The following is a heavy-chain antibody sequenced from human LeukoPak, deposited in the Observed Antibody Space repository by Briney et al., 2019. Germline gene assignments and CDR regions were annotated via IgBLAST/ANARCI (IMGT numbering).Heavy chain of an antibody. V-gene: IGHV3-15*01. Sequence: GGSLRLSCAASGFTFSNAWMSWVRQAPGKGLEWVGRTKSKTDGGTTDYAAPVKGRFTISRDDSKNTLYLQMNSLKTEDTAVYYCTTDPQEAFDIWGQGTMVTVSS. CDR2: TKSKTDGGTT. CDR1: GFTFSNAW. J-gene: IGHJ3*02. CDR3: TTDPQEAFDI.